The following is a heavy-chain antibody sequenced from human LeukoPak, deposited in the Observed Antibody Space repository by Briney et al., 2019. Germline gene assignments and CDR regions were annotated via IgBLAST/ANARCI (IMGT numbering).Heavy chain of an antibody. J-gene: IGHJ4*02. CDR3: ATVAAIPQYYFDY. D-gene: IGHD2-2*02. CDR2: FDPEDGET. Sequence: ASVKVSCKVSGYTLTELSMHWVRQAPGKGLEWMGGFDPEDGETIYAQKFQGRVTMTEDTSTDTVYMELSSLRSEDTAVYYCATVAAIPQYYFDYWGQGTLVTVSS. V-gene: IGHV1-24*01. CDR1: GYTLTELS.